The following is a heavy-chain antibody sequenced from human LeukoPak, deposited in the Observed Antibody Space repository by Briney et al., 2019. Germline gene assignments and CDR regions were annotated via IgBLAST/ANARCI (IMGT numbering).Heavy chain of an antibody. J-gene: IGHJ3*02. CDR3: ARGEFGGVTDAFDI. V-gene: IGHV4-30-4*01. Sequence: SETLSLACTVSGGSISSGDYYWRWIRQPPGKGLEWIGYIYYSGSTYYNPSLKSRVTISVDTSKNQFSLKLSSVTAADTAVYYCARGEFGGVTDAFDIWGQGTMVTVSS. D-gene: IGHD3-16*01. CDR2: IYYSGST. CDR1: GGSISSGDYY.